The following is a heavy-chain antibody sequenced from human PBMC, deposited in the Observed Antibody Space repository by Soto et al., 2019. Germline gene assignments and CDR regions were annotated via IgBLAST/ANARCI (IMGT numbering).Heavy chain of an antibody. CDR1: GGSISNYY. CDR2: IYYSGST. CDR3: ARGISGRVTYYDFCSWFDP. J-gene: IGHJ5*02. D-gene: IGHD3-3*01. Sequence: SETLSLTCTVSGGSISNYYWSWIRQPPGKALEWIGYIYYSGSTKYNPSLQSRVTISVDTSKNQISLKLSSVTAADTAVYYCARGISGRVTYYDFCSWFDPWGQGTLVTVSS. V-gene: IGHV4-59*08.